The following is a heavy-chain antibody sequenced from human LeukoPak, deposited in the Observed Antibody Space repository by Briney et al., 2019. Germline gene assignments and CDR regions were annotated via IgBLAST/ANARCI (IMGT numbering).Heavy chain of an antibody. CDR3: ARESMATAYGGIDY. D-gene: IGHD5-24*01. Sequence: GRSLRLSCAASGFTFSSYAMHWVRQAPGKGLEWVAVISYDGSNKYYADSVKGRFTISRDNSKNTLYLQMNSLRAEDTAVYHCARESMATAYGGIDYWGQGTLVTVSS. J-gene: IGHJ4*02. CDR1: GFTFSSYA. CDR2: ISYDGSNK. V-gene: IGHV3-30*01.